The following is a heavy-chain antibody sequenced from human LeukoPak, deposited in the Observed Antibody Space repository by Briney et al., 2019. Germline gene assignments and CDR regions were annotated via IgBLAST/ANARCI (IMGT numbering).Heavy chain of an antibody. V-gene: IGHV3-7*03. J-gene: IGHJ6*04. CDR1: GFTFSSYW. CDR2: IKQDGSEK. CDR3: ARDSSSWYYYYYYGMDV. D-gene: IGHD6-13*01. Sequence: GGSLRLSCAASGFTFSSYWMSWVRQAPGKGLVWVANIKQDGSEKYYVDSVKGRFTISRDNAKNSLYLQMNSLRAEDTAVYYCARDSSSWYYYYYYGMDVWGKGTTVTVSS.